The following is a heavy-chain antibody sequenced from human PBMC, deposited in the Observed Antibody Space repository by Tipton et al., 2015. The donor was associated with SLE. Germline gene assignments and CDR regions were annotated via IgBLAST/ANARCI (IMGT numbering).Heavy chain of an antibody. V-gene: IGHV4-34*01. D-gene: IGHD3-3*01. J-gene: IGHJ1*01. CDR2: INHSGST. CDR3: ARSAGLTNGEYFQH. Sequence: LRLSCAASGFTFSSYAMNWVRQAPGKGLEWIGEINHSGSTNYNPSLKSRVTISVDTSKNQFSLKLSSVTAADTAVYYCARSAGLTNGEYFQHWGQGTLVTVSS. CDR1: GFTFSSYA.